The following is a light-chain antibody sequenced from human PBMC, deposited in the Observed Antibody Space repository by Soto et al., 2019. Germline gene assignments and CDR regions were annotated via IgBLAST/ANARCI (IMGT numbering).Light chain of an antibody. CDR1: QSVGSN. CDR3: QQYSNWPPGT. Sequence: EIVMTQSPATLSVSPGERATLSCRASQSVGSNLAWYQQKPGQAPRLLIYGASTRATGIPARFSGSGSGTEFTLTIGSLQSEDFAVYYCQQYSNWPPGTFGQGTKVEIK. V-gene: IGKV3-15*01. J-gene: IGKJ1*01. CDR2: GAS.